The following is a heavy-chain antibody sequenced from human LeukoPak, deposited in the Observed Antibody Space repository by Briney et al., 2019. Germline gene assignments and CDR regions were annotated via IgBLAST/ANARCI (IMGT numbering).Heavy chain of an antibody. J-gene: IGHJ4*02. D-gene: IGHD6-6*01. CDR3: AREIWVEYSSPNFDY. CDR1: GFTFSSYS. Sequence: GGSLRLSCAASGFTFSSYSMNWVRQAPGKGLEWVSSISSSSSYIYYADSVKGRFTISRDNAKNSLYLQMNSLRAEDTAVYYCAREIWVEYSSPNFDYWGQGTLVTVSS. V-gene: IGHV3-21*01. CDR2: ISSSSSYI.